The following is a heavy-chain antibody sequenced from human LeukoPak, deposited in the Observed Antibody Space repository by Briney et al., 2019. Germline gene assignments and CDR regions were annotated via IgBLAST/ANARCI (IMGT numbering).Heavy chain of an antibody. CDR3: ARTQSQSGSYRYYFGY. V-gene: IGHV4-61*08. J-gene: IGHJ4*02. CDR1: GASVGSAGYY. Sequence: PSETLSLTCSVSGASVGSAGYYWSWIRQPPGGGLEWIGYVYYISNTNYNPSLKSRVTMSVNPSTNQFSLKLSSATAADTAMYYCARTQSQSGSYRYYFGYWGQGTLVTVSS. D-gene: IGHD1-26*01. CDR2: VYYISNT.